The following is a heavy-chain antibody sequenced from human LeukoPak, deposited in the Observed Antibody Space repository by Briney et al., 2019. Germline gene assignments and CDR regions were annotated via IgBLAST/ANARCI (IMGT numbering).Heavy chain of an antibody. CDR1: GFTFSSYA. CDR2: ISGSGGST. V-gene: IGHV3-23*01. D-gene: IGHD5-12*01. Sequence: PGGSLRLSCAASGFTFSSYAMSWVRQAPGKGLEWVSAISGSGGSTYYADSVKGRFTISRDNSKNTLYLQMNSLRAEDTALYYCAKASGYDLGALYYFDYWGQGTLVTVSS. J-gene: IGHJ4*02. CDR3: AKASGYDLGALYYFDY.